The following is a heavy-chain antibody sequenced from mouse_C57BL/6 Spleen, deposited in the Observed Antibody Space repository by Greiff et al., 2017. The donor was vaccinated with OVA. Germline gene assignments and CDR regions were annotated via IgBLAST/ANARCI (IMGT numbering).Heavy chain of an antibody. J-gene: IGHJ1*03. CDR1: GYSFTGYF. CDR3: ARAGLVTTVVFDV. CDR2: INPYNGDT. V-gene: IGHV1-20*01. Sequence: EVKLLESGPELVKPGDSVKISCKASGYSFTGYFMNWVMQSHGQSLEWIGRINPYNGDTFYNQKFKGKATLTVYQSSSTAHMELRSLTSEDAAVYDCARAGLVTTVVFDVWGTGTTVTVSS. D-gene: IGHD1-1*01.